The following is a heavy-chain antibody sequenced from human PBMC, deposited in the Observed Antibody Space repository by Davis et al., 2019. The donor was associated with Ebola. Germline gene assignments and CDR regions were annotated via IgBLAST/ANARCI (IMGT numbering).Heavy chain of an antibody. CDR1: GGSISSGTYY. V-gene: IGHV4-39*07. Sequence: SETLSLTCSVSGGSISSGTYYWGWVRQPPGKGLEWIGAIYYNGRTYYNSSLEGRVTISLDTSKNQFSLKLRSVTAADTAVYFCARLGGLFSSSFGALYFDLWGRGTLVSVSS. J-gene: IGHJ2*01. CDR2: IYYNGRT. D-gene: IGHD6-6*01. CDR3: ARLGGLFSSSFGALYFDL.